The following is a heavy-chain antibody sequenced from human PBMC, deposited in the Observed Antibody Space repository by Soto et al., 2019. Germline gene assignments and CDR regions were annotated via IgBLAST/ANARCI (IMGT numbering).Heavy chain of an antibody. CDR3: AKGGYPSPRYDSSGYYDH. V-gene: IGHV3-30*18. D-gene: IGHD3-22*01. CDR2: ISYEGTNE. J-gene: IGHJ4*02. CDR1: GFTFTGYG. Sequence: GGSLRLSCATSGFTFTGYGMHWVRQAPGKGLEWVAVISYEGTNEYYADSVKGRFTISRDFSKDTLYLQMNSLRAEDTAVYFCAKGGYPSPRYDSSGYYDHWGQGTLVTVYS.